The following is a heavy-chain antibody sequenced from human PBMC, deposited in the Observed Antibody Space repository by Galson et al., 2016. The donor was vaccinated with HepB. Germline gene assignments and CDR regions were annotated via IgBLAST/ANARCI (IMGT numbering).Heavy chain of an antibody. Sequence: SLRLSCAASGFTFSCCSIHWVRQVPGKGLEWVAVIGTDGRTKFYADSVQGRFTISRDNSENTVYLQMSSLRSEDTAVYYCAREGGWGKWYCDLWGRGSLVTVST. CDR1: GFTFSCCS. D-gene: IGHD7-27*01. V-gene: IGHV3-30*03. CDR2: IGTDGRTK. J-gene: IGHJ2*01. CDR3: AREGGWGKWYCDL.